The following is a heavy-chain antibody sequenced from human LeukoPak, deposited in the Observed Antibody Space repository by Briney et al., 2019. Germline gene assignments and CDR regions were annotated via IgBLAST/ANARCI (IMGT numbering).Heavy chain of an antibody. V-gene: IGHV5-51*01. CDR1: GYRFTNYW. J-gene: IGHJ3*02. Sequence: GESLKISCQGSGYRFTNYWIGWVRQMPGKGLEWMGIIFPSDSDTRYFPSFQGQVTISADKSISTAYLQWSSLEASDTAMYYCARQRSRLQWDAFDIWGQGTMVTVSS. D-gene: IGHD2-15*01. CDR2: IFPSDSDT. CDR3: ARQRSRLQWDAFDI.